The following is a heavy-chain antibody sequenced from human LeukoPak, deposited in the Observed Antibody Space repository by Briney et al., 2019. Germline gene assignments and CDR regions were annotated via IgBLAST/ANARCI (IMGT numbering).Heavy chain of an antibody. Sequence: GGSLRLSCAASGFTFSSNAMHWVRQAPGTGLEWVAVISYDGNNKYYADSVRGRFTISRDNSKNTLYLQMSSLRAEDTAVYYCAKGSYYDGSAYSXYFDYWGQGTLVTVSS. CDR3: AKGSYYDGSAYSXYFDY. CDR2: ISYDGNNK. D-gene: IGHD3-22*01. CDR1: GFTFSSNA. V-gene: IGHV3-30-3*01. J-gene: IGHJ4*02.